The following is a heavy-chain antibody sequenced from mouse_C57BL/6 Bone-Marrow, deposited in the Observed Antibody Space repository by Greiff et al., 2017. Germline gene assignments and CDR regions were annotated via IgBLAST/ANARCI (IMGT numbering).Heavy chain of an antibody. CDR1: GYTFTSYG. J-gene: IGHJ4*01. Sequence: VQGVESGAELARPGASVKLSCKASGYTFTSYGISWVKQRTGQGLEWIGEIYPRSGNTYYNEKFKGKATLTADKSSSTAYMELRSLTSEDSAVYFCAREGDGSSYGYAMDYWGQGTSVTVSS. D-gene: IGHD1-1*01. V-gene: IGHV1-81*01. CDR2: IYPRSGNT. CDR3: AREGDGSSYGYAMDY.